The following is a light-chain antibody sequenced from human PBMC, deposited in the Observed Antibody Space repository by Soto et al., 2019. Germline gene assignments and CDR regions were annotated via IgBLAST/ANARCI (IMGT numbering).Light chain of an antibody. V-gene: IGKV1-5*03. CDR2: KAS. J-gene: IGKJ1*01. CDR3: QQYNSYSPT. CDR1: QDISKC. Sequence: DIQVTQSPSSLSASVGDRVTITCQASQDISKCLNWYQQKAGEAPKLLIYKASRLESGVPSRFSGSGSETEFTLTISGLQPGDSATYYCQQYNSYSPTFGQGTKVDIK.